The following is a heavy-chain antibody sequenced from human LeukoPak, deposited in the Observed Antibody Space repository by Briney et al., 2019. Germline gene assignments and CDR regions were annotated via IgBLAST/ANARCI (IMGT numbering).Heavy chain of an antibody. CDR3: GRDKAYYDSSGILEY. CDR2: ISSSSSYI. CDR1: GFTFSSYA. J-gene: IGHJ4*02. D-gene: IGHD3-22*01. V-gene: IGHV3-21*01. Sequence: GGSLRLSCAASGFTFSSYAMSWVRQAPGKGLEWVSSISSSSSYIYYADSVKGRFTISRDNAKNSLYLQMNSLRAEDTAVYYCGRDKAYYDSSGILEYWGQGTLVTVSS.